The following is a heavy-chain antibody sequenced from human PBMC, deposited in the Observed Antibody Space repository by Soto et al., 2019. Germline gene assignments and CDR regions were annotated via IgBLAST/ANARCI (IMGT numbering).Heavy chain of an antibody. Sequence: EVQLVESGGGLVQPGRSLRLSCAASGFTFDDYAMHWVRRVPGKGLEWVSSISWNSNIIGHADSVKGRFTISRDNAKNSLYLQMNSLRPEDTALYYCAKGGPDGFCSGGRCYFDYWGQGTRVTVSS. V-gene: IGHV3-9*01. CDR2: ISWNSNII. J-gene: IGHJ4*02. CDR3: AKGGPDGFCSGGRCYFDY. D-gene: IGHD2-15*01. CDR1: GFTFDDYA.